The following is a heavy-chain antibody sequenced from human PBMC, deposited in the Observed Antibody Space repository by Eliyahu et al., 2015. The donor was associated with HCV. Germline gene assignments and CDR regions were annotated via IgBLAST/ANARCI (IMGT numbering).Heavy chain of an antibody. D-gene: IGHD4-23*01. J-gene: IGHJ6*02. V-gene: IGHV3-11*01. Sequence: QVQLVESGGGLVKPGGSLRLSCAASGFPFSDXXXSWIRQAPGKGLEWVSYISSSGSTIYYADSVKGRFTISRDNAKNSLYLQMNSLRAEDTAVYYCARDKLDYYGGYYYYGMDVWGQGTTVTVSS. CDR2: ISSSGSTI. CDR3: ARDKLDYYGGYYYYGMDV. CDR1: GFPFSDXX.